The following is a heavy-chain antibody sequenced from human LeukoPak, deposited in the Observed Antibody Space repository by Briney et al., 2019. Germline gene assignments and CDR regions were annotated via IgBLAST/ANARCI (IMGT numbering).Heavy chain of an antibody. CDR2: ISAYNGNT. D-gene: IGHD6-13*01. Sequence: GASVKVSCKASGYTFTSYGISWVRQAPGQGLEWMGWISAYNGNTNYAQKLQGRVTMTTDTSTSTAYMELRSLRSDDTAVYYCARAPLEQQLVRAWFDPWGQGTLVTVSS. J-gene: IGHJ5*02. CDR1: GYTFTSYG. V-gene: IGHV1-18*01. CDR3: ARAPLEQQLVRAWFDP.